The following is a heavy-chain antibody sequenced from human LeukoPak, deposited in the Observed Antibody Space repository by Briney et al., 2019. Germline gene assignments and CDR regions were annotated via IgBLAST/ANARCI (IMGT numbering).Heavy chain of an antibody. J-gene: IGHJ3*02. V-gene: IGHV3-7*01. CDR1: GFTFSSYW. Sequence: GGSLRLSCAASGFTFSSYWMSWVRQAPGKGLEWVANIKQAGSEKYYVDSVKGRFTISRDNAKNSLYLQMNSLRAEDTAVYYCARDLTGELDAFDIWGQGTMVTVSS. D-gene: IGHD7-27*01. CDR2: IKQAGSEK. CDR3: ARDLTGELDAFDI.